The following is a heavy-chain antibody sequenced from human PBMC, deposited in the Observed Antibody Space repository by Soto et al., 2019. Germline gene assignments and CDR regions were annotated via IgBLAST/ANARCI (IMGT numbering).Heavy chain of an antibody. CDR1: GGSISSGDYY. V-gene: IGHV4-30-4*02. CDR2: IYYSGST. J-gene: IGHJ4*02. Sequence: SETLSLTSTVSGGSISSGDYYGSWIRQPPGKGLEWIGYIYYSGSTYYNPSLKSRVTISVDTSKNQFSLKLSSVTAADTAVYYCARDLYGSGDYWGQGTLVTVSS. CDR3: ARDLYGSGDY. D-gene: IGHD3-10*01.